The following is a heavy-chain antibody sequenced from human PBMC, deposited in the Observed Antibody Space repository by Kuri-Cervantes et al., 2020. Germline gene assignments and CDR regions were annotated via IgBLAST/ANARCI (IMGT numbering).Heavy chain of an antibody. D-gene: IGHD5-12*01. CDR2: ISYDGSNK. Sequence: GESLKISCAASGFTFSSYAMHWVRQAPGKGLEWVAVISYDGSNKYYADSVKGRFTISRDNSKNTLYLQMNSLTTEDTAMYYCARDRKFGAYDTLDYWGQGTLVTVSS. J-gene: IGHJ4*02. CDR1: GFTFSSYA. CDR3: ARDRKFGAYDTLDY. V-gene: IGHV3-30*01.